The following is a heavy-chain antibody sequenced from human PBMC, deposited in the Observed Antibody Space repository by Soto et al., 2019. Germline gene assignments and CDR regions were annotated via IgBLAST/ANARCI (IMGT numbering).Heavy chain of an antibody. J-gene: IGHJ4*02. V-gene: IGHV4-59*01. Sequence: SETLSLTCTVSGGSISSYYWSWIRQPPGKGLEWIGYIYYSGSTNYNPSLKSRVTISVDTSKNQFSLKLSSVTAADTAVYYCARVAWELQLDYWGQGTLVTVSS. CDR1: GGSISSYY. CDR2: IYYSGST. D-gene: IGHD1-26*01. CDR3: ARVAWELQLDY.